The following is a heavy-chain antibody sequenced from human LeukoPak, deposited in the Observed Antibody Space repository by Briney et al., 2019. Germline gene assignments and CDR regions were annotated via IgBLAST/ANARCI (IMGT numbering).Heavy chain of an antibody. CDR1: GGTFSSYA. CDR2: IIPILGIA. CDR3: ARERYSSSSGFDP. V-gene: IGHV1-69*04. Sequence: SVKVSCKASGGTFSSYAISWVRQAPGQGLEWMGRIIPILGIANYAQKFQGRVTITADKSTSTAYMELSSLRSEDTAVYYCARERYSSSSGFDPWGQGTLVTVSS. D-gene: IGHD6-6*01. J-gene: IGHJ5*02.